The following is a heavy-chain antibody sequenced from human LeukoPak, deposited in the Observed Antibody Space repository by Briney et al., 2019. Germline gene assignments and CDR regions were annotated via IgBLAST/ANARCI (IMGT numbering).Heavy chain of an antibody. D-gene: IGHD4-23*01. CDR2: ISAYNGNT. J-gene: IGHJ6*02. Sequence: ASVKVSCKASGYTFTSYGISWVRQAPGQGLEWMGWISAYNGNTNYAQKLQGRVTMTTDTSTSTAYMELRSLRSDDTAVYYCARDLTTVVTLSLNYYYGMDVWGQGTTVTVSS. CDR3: ARDLTTVVTLSLNYYYGMDV. V-gene: IGHV1-18*01. CDR1: GYTFTSYG.